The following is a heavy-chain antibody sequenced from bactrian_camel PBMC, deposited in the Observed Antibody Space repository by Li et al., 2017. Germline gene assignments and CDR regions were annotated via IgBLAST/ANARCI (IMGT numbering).Heavy chain of an antibody. CDR3: AAGEWYTDEYMY. CDR1: GFTFSTRT. Sequence: VQLVESGGGEVQPGGSLRLSCAASGFTFSTRTMTWVRQAPGKGLEWVSSSGGSSTFYADSVKGRFTISRDVANDTVYLQMNTLNPEDTALYYCAAGEWYTDEYMYWGQGTQVTV. CDR2: SGGSST. V-gene: IGHV3S40*01. D-gene: IGHD6*01. J-gene: IGHJ4*01.